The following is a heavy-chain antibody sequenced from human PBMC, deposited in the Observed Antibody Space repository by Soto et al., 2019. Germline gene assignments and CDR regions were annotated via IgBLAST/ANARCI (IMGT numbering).Heavy chain of an antibody. J-gene: IGHJ6*02. D-gene: IGHD2-2*01. CDR3: ARSQGSSTSLEIYYYYYYGMDV. Sequence: QVQVVESGAEVKKPGSSVKVSCKASGGTFSSYAISWVRQAHGQGLEWMGGIIPISGTANYAQKFQGRVTITADESTSTAYMELSSLRSEDTAVYYCARSQGSSTSLEIYYYYYYGMDVWGHGTTLTVFS. CDR2: IIPISGTA. CDR1: GGTFSSYA. V-gene: IGHV1-69*01.